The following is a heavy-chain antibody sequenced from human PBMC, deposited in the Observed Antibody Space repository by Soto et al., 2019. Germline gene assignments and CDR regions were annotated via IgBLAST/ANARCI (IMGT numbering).Heavy chain of an antibody. CDR2: INHSGST. CDR1: GGSFSGYY. V-gene: IGHV4-34*01. CDR3: ARVARGRGGYAGRGAFDI. D-gene: IGHD5-12*01. Sequence: SETLSLTCAVYGGSFSGYYWSWIRQPPGKGLEWIGEINHSGSTNYNPSLKSRVTISVDTSKNQFSLKLGSVTAADTAVYYCARVARGRGGYAGRGAFDIWGQGTMVTVSS. J-gene: IGHJ3*02.